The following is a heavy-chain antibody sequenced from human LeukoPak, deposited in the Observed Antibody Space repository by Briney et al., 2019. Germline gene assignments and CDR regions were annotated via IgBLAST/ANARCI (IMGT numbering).Heavy chain of an antibody. CDR1: GFHFDDYG. D-gene: IGHD6-19*01. Sequence: PGGSLRLSCAASGFHFDDYGMSWVRQPPGKGLEWVSGINWNGGSTGYADSVKGRFTISRDNAKNSLYLQMNSLRAEDTALYHCARDNPWLSTGDAFDIWGQGTMVTVSS. V-gene: IGHV3-20*01. CDR2: INWNGGST. J-gene: IGHJ3*02. CDR3: ARDNPWLSTGDAFDI.